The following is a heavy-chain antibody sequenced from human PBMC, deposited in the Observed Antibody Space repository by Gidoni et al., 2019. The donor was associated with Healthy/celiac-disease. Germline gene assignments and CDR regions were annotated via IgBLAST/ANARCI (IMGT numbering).Heavy chain of an antibody. D-gene: IGHD3-3*01. CDR1: GGSFSGYY. CDR2: INHSGST. V-gene: IGHV4-34*01. CDR3: ARIYVLRFLEWLPPYNWFDP. J-gene: IGHJ5*02. Sequence: QVQLQQWGAGLLKPSETLSLTCAVYGGSFSGYYWSWIRQPPGKGLEWIGEINHSGSTNYNPSLKSRVTISVDTSKNQFSLKLSSVTAADTAVYYCARIYVLRFLEWLPPYNWFDPWGQGTLVTVSS.